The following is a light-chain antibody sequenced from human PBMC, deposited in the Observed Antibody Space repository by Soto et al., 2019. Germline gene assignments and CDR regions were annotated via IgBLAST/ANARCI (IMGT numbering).Light chain of an antibody. CDR1: QSISSW. CDR3: QQYNSYST. Sequence: DIQMTQSPSTLSASVGATVTITCRARQSISSWLAWYQQKPGKAPKLLIYKASSLESGVPSRFSGSGSGTEFTLTISSLQPDDFATYYCQQYNSYSTFGQGTKVDIK. V-gene: IGKV1-5*03. CDR2: KAS. J-gene: IGKJ1*01.